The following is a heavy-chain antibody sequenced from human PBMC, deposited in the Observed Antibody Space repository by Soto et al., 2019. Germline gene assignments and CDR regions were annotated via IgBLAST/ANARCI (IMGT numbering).Heavy chain of an antibody. Sequence: GGSLRLSGAASVFTFSSYAMSWVRQAPGKGLEWVSAISGSGFSTYYADSVKGRFTISRDNSKNTLYLQMNSLRAEDTAVYYCAKWPSIAARPRDDAFDIWGQGTMVTVSS. V-gene: IGHV3-23*01. CDR1: VFTFSSYA. CDR2: ISGSGFST. J-gene: IGHJ3*02. D-gene: IGHD6-6*01. CDR3: AKWPSIAARPRDDAFDI.